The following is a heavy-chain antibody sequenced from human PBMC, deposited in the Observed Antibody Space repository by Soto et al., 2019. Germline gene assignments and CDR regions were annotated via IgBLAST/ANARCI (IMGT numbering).Heavy chain of an antibody. J-gene: IGHJ5*01. CDR1: GFTFSTYS. D-gene: IGHD3-3*01. CDR2: ISSSSST. Sequence: EVQLVESGGGVVQPGGSLRLSCVASGFTFSTYSMNWVRQAPGKGLEWISYISSSSSTTYADSVKGRFTVSRDNAKTSLYLQMNSLRDEDTAVYYCARTIWSGYFQADSWGQGNLVTVSS. CDR3: ARTIWSGYFQADS. V-gene: IGHV3-48*02.